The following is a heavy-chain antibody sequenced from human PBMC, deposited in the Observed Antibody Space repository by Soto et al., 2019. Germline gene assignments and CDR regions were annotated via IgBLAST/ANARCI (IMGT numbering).Heavy chain of an antibody. CDR2: ISYDGSNK. V-gene: IGHV3-30*18. CDR1: GFTFSSYG. D-gene: IGHD5-18*01. J-gene: IGHJ4*02. Sequence: QVQLVESGGGVVQPGRSLRLSCAASGFTFSSYGMHWVRQAPGKGLEWVAVISYDGSNKYYADSVKGRFTISRDNSKNTLYLQMNSLRAEDTAVYYYAKETVDTASDYWGQGTLVTVSS. CDR3: AKETVDTASDY.